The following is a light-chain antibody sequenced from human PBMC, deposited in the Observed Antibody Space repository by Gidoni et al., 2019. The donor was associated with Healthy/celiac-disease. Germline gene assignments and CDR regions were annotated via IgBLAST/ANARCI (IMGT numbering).Light chain of an antibody. CDR1: QSVSSN. Sequence: EIVMTQSPATLSVSPGERATPSCRASQSVSSNLAWYQQKPGQAPRLLIYGASTRATGIPARFSGSGSGTEFTLTISSLQSEDFAVYYCQQYNNWPPLTFGGXTKVEIK. V-gene: IGKV3-15*01. J-gene: IGKJ4*01. CDR2: GAS. CDR3: QQYNNWPPLT.